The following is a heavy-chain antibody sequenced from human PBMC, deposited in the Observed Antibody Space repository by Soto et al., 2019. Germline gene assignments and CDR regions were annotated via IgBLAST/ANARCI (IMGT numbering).Heavy chain of an antibody. V-gene: IGHV3-30*09. J-gene: IGHJ6*01. CDR2: ISYDGSNK. CDR1: GFTFSNYA. CDR3: ARVSGGYYYYGMDV. D-gene: IGHD5-12*01. Sequence: QGQLVESGGGVVQPGRSLRLSCAASGFTFSNYAIHWVRQAPGKGLGWVAVISYDGSNKFYADSVRGRFAISRDNSKNTVNLQMNSLRAEDTAVYYCARVSGGYYYYGMDVWGQGTTVTVSS.